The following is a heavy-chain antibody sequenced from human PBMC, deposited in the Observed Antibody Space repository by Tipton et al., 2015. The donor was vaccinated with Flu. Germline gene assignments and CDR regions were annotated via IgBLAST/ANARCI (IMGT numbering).Heavy chain of an antibody. Sequence: SLRLSCAASGFTFSSYGMHWVRQAPGKGLEWVAVIWYDGSNKYYADSVEGRFTISRDNSKNTLYLQMNSLRAEDTAVYYCARGEESYSSSWYVEDVWGKGTTVTVSS. CDR3: ARGEESYSSSWYVEDV. D-gene: IGHD6-13*01. J-gene: IGHJ6*04. CDR2: IWYDGSNK. CDR1: GFTFSSYG. V-gene: IGHV3-33*01.